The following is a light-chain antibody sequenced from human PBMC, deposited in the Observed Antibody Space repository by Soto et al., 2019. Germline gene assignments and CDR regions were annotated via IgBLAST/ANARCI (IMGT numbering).Light chain of an antibody. Sequence: QSVLTQPASVSGSPGQSITISCTGTNSDVGNYNLVSWYQQHPGKTPKLIIYEGNKRPPGVSDRFSGSKSGDTASLTISGLQAEDEADYYCSSYTSSSTPYVFGTGTKVTVL. CDR3: SSYTSSSTPYV. J-gene: IGLJ1*01. CDR2: EGN. V-gene: IGLV2-14*02. CDR1: NSDVGNYNL.